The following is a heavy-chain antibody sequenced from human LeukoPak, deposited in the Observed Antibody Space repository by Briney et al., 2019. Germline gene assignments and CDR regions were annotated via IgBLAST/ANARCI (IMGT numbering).Heavy chain of an antibody. V-gene: IGHV1-46*01. J-gene: IGHJ5*02. Sequence: GASVKVSCRASGYTFTSYYMHWVRQAPGQGLEWMGIINPSGGSTSYAQKFQGRVTMTRDTSTSTVYMELSSLRSEDTAVYYCARDPGVVYGDYASGFDPWGQGTLVTVSS. D-gene: IGHD4-17*01. CDR2: INPSGGST. CDR1: GYTFTSYY. CDR3: ARDPGVVYGDYASGFDP.